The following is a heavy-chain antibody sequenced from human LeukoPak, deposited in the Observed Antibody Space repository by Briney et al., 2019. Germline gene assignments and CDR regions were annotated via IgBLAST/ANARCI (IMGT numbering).Heavy chain of an antibody. CDR3: ARVPRRGIFEN. D-gene: IGHD6-6*01. J-gene: IGHJ4*02. CDR2: INPNSGVP. Sequence: ASVEVSCKASGYTFTGYYLFWVRQAPGQGLEWMGWINPNSGVPKYAQMFQGRVTMTRDTSINTVYMELSRLRSDDTAVYYCARVPRRGIFENWGQGTLVTVSS. V-gene: IGHV1-2*02. CDR1: GYTFTGYY.